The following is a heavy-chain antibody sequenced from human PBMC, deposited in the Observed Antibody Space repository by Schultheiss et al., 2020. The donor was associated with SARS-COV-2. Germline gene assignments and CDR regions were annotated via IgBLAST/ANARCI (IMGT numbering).Heavy chain of an antibody. CDR1: GGSFSGYY. J-gene: IGHJ4*02. D-gene: IGHD5-18*01. CDR2: INHSGST. Sequence: SQTLSLTCAVYGGSFSGYYWSWIRQAPGKGLEWIGEINHSGSTNYNPSLKSRVTMSVDTSKNQFSLKLSSVTAADTAVYYCASGLGGYSYTFDYWGQGTLVTVSS. CDR3: ASGLGGYSYTFDY. V-gene: IGHV4-34*01.